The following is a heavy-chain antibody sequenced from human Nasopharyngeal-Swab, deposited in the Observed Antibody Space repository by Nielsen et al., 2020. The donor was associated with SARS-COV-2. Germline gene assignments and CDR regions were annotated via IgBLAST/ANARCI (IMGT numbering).Heavy chain of an antibody. CDR2: IWYDGSNK. CDR1: GFTFSSYG. Sequence: GGSLRLSCAASGFTFSSYGMRWVRQAPGKGLEWVAVIWYDGSNKYYADSVKGRFTISRDNSKNTLYLQMNSLRAEDTAVYYCARVGSSWYGINYYYYMDVWGKGTTVTVSS. V-gene: IGHV3-33*01. CDR3: ARVGSSWYGINYYYYMDV. D-gene: IGHD6-13*01. J-gene: IGHJ6*03.